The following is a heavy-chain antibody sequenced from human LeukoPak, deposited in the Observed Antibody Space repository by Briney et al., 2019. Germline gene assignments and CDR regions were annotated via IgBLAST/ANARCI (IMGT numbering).Heavy chain of an antibody. CDR2: IYWNDDK. Sequence: SGPTLVKPTQILTLTCTFSGFSLSTSGVGVGWIRQPPGKALECLALIYWNDDKRYSPSLKSRLTITKDTSKNQVVLTMTNMDPVDTATYYCAHSAMATKPYYFDYWGQGTLVTVSS. CDR1: GFSLSTSGVG. D-gene: IGHD5-24*01. V-gene: IGHV2-5*01. CDR3: AHSAMATKPYYFDY. J-gene: IGHJ4*02.